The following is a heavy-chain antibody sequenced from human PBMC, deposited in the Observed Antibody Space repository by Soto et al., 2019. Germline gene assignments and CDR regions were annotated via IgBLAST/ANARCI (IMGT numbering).Heavy chain of an antibody. CDR1: GGSVSSNSYY. CDR3: ARGYYDSSGYRYWYFDL. V-gene: IGHV4-61*01. D-gene: IGHD3-22*01. J-gene: IGHJ2*01. Sequence: QVQLQESGPGLVKPSETLSLTCTVSGGSVSSNSYYWSWIRQPPGKGLEWIGYIYYSGSTNYNLSLKSRVTISVDTSKNQFSLKLSSVTAADTDVYYCARGYYDSSGYRYWYFDLWGRGTLVTVSS. CDR2: IYYSGST.